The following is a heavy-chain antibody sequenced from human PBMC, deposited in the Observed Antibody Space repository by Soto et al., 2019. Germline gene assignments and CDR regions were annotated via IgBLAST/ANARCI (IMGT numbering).Heavy chain of an antibody. CDR3: ARGTRLRTNWFDP. D-gene: IGHD3-16*01. CDR2: INHSGST. Sequence: QVQLQQWGAGLLKPSETLSLTCAVYGGSFSGYYWSWIRQPPGKGLEWIGEINHSGSTNYNPSLKSRVTIAVDTSKNQFSLKLSSVTAADTAVYYCARGTRLRTNWFDPWGQGTLVTVSS. CDR1: GGSFSGYY. V-gene: IGHV4-34*01. J-gene: IGHJ5*02.